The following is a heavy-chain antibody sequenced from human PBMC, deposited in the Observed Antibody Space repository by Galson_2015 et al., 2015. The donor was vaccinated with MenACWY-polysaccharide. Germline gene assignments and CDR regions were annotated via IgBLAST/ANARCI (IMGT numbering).Heavy chain of an antibody. D-gene: IGHD1-7*01. CDR2: IFSAGRT. CDR3: ARDTGVSRTDDWSFDL. J-gene: IGHJ2*01. CDR1: GFAFSNYA. V-gene: IGHV3-66*01. Sequence: SLRLSCAGSGFAFSNYAMSWVRQAPGKGLEGVSIIFSAGRTYYADSVKGRFTISRDSSKNTLYLQMNSLRAEDTAVYFCARDTGVSRTDDWSFDLWGRGSQVTVSS.